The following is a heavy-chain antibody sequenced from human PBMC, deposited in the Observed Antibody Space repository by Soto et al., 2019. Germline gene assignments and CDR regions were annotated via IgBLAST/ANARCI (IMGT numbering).Heavy chain of an antibody. D-gene: IGHD2-2*01. CDR3: ARDQGITSHPYHSYGMDV. CDR2: IYYSGST. V-gene: IGHV4-31*03. CDR1: GGSISSGGYY. J-gene: IGHJ6*02. Sequence: SETLSLTCTVSGGSISSGGYYWSWIRQHPGKGLEWIGYIYYSGSTYYNPSLKSRVTISVDTSKNQFSLKLSSVTAADTAVYYCARDQGITSHPYHSYGMDVWGQGTTVTVSS.